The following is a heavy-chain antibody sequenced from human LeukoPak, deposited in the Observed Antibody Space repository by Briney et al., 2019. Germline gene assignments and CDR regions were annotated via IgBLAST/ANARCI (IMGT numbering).Heavy chain of an antibody. CDR3: ARGITIFGVVIIGWFDP. Sequence: ASVKVSCKASGYTFTGYYMRWVRQAPGQGLEWMGWINPNSGGTNYAQKFQGRVTMTRDTSISTAYMELSRLRSDDTAVYYCARGITIFGVVIIGWFDPWGQGTLVTVSS. CDR1: GYTFTGYY. D-gene: IGHD3-3*01. V-gene: IGHV1-2*02. CDR2: INPNSGGT. J-gene: IGHJ5*02.